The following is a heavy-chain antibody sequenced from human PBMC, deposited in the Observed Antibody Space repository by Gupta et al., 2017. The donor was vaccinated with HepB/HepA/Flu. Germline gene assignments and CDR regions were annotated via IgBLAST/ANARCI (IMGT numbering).Heavy chain of an antibody. CDR1: GGSISSSSYY. CDR2: IYYSGST. J-gene: IGHJ5*02. CDR3: ARYIVVVPAATNWFDP. Sequence: QLQLQESGPGLVKPSETLSLTCTVSGGSISSSSYYWGWIRQPPGKGLEWIGSIYYSGSTYYNPSLKSRVTISVDTSKNQFSLKLSSVTAADTAVYYCARYIVVVPAATNWFDPWGQGTLVTVSS. D-gene: IGHD2-2*01. V-gene: IGHV4-39*01.